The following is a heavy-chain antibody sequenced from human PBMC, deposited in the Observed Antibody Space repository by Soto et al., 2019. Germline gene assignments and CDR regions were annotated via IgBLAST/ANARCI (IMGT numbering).Heavy chain of an antibody. Sequence: QVQLVQSGAEVKKPGSSVKVSCKASGGTFSSYAISWVRQAPGQGLEWMGGIIPIFGTADYAQKFQGRVTITAHVSTSTGNMEPSSLRSEDTAVYYCASHYDSSGYYYRGLDYWGQGTLVTVSS. D-gene: IGHD3-22*01. CDR2: IIPIFGTA. J-gene: IGHJ4*02. CDR1: GGTFSSYA. CDR3: ASHYDSSGYYYRGLDY. V-gene: IGHV1-69*12.